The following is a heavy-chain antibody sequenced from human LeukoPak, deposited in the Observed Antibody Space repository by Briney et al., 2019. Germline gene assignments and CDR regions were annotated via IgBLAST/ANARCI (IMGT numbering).Heavy chain of an antibody. CDR2: IWYDGSNK. CDR3: ARDGGGYSGY. D-gene: IGHD5-12*01. V-gene: IGHV3-33*08. Sequence: GGSLRLSCAASGFTFSSYAMSWVRQAPGKGLEWVAVIWYDGSNKYYADSVKGRFTISRDNSKNTLYLQMNSLRAEDTAVYYCARDGGGYSGYWGQGALVTVSS. J-gene: IGHJ4*02. CDR1: GFTFSSYA.